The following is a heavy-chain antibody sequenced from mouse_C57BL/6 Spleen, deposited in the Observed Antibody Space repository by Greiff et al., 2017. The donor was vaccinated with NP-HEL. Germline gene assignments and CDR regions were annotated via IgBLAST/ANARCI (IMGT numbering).Heavy chain of an antibody. Sequence: VQLPQSGAELAKPGASVKLSCKASGYTFTSYWMHWVKQRHGQGLEWIGNINPSSGHTKYNEKLKSKATLTADKSSSTAYMQLSSLTYESSTVDYCASSLSNSNPWFAYWGKGTLVTVSA. J-gene: IGHJ3*01. V-gene: IGHV1-7*01. CDR3: ASSLSNSNPWFAY. D-gene: IGHD2-5*01. CDR1: GYTFTSYW. CDR2: INPSSGHT.